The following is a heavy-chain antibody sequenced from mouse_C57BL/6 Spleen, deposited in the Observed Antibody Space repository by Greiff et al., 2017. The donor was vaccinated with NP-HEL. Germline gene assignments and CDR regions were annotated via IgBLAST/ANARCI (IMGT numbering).Heavy chain of an antibody. CDR2: IYPGDGDT. J-gene: IGHJ2*01. CDR3: ARGGLGRGYFDY. V-gene: IGHV1-82*01. D-gene: IGHD4-1*01. Sequence: QVQLQQSGPELVKPGASVKISCKASGYAFSSSWMNWVKQRPGKGLEWIGRIYPGDGDTNYNGKFKGKATLTADKSSSTAYMQLSSLTSEDSAVYFCARGGLGRGYFDYWGQGTTLTVSS. CDR1: GYAFSSSW.